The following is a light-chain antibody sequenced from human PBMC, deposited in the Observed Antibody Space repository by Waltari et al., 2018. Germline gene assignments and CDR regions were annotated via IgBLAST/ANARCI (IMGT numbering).Light chain of an antibody. CDR3: QQYNSYSWT. V-gene: IGKV1-5*01. J-gene: IGKJ1*01. CDR2: DAS. CDR1: QSISSW. Sequence: DIQMTQSPSTLSASVGDRVTIPCRASQSISSWLAWDQQKPGKAPKLLIDDASSLVGGVPSRFSGSGSGTEFTLTISSLQPDDFATYYCQQYNSYSWTFGQGTKVEIK.